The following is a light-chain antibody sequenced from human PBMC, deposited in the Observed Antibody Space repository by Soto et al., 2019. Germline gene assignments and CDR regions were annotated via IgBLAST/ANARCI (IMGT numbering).Light chain of an antibody. CDR2: EVS. J-gene: IGLJ2*01. CDR3: SSYTTSSTMI. CDR1: SSDVGGYNY. V-gene: IGLV2-14*01. Sequence: QSVLTQPASVSGSPGQSITISCTGTSSDVGGYNYVSWYQQHPGKAPKLMIYEVSDRPSGVSNRFSGSKSGNTASLTISGLQAEDEAYYYCSSYTTSSTMIFGGGTKLTVL.